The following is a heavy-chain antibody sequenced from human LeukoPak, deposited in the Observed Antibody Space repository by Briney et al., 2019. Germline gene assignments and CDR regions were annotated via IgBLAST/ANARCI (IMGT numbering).Heavy chain of an antibody. CDR3: ARDTHCAGDCSDY. CDR2: IYSGGKT. CDR1: GFTVSSSY. D-gene: IGHD2-21*01. V-gene: IGHV3-53*01. Sequence: GGSLRLSCAASGFTVSSSYMTWVRQAPGKGLEWVSVIYSGGKTYYADPVRGRFTISRDNSKNTLYLQMNSLRAEDTAVYYCARDTHCAGDCSDYWGQGTLVTVSS. J-gene: IGHJ4*02.